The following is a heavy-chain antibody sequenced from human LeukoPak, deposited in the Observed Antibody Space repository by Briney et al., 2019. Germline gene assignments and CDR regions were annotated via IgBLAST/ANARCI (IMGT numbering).Heavy chain of an antibody. D-gene: IGHD2-8*02. Sequence: ASVKVSCRASGYTFTAYGISWVRRAPGQGLEWMGWISAYNGNTNYAQKLQGRVTMTTDTSTSTAYMELRSLRSDDTAIYYCARDRGSGYCTGSTCPRGWFDPWGQGALVTVSS. CDR1: GYTFTAYG. V-gene: IGHV1-18*01. CDR2: ISAYNGNT. CDR3: ARDRGSGYCTGSTCPRGWFDP. J-gene: IGHJ5*02.